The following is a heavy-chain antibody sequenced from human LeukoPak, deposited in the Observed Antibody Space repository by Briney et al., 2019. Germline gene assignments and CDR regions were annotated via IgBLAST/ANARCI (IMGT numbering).Heavy chain of an antibody. CDR2: ISGSGGST. Sequence: GGSLRLSCAASGFTFSSYAMNWVRQAPGKGLEWVSAISGSGGSTYYADSVKGRFTISRDNSKNTLYLQMNSLRAEDTAVYYCAKGRPRKITLIVVVTAISNDYWGQGTLVTVSS. CDR1: GFTFSSYA. CDR3: AKGRPRKITLIVVVTAISNDY. D-gene: IGHD2-21*02. J-gene: IGHJ4*02. V-gene: IGHV3-23*01.